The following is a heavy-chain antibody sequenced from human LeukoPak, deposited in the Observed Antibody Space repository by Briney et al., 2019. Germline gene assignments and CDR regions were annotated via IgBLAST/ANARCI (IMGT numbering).Heavy chain of an antibody. CDR2: IYYSGST. J-gene: IGHJ3*02. CDR3: ARALLPTCRGPCDAFDI. CDR1: GGSISSSSYY. D-gene: IGHD2-15*01. Sequence: SETLSLTCTVSGGSISSSSYYWGWIRQPPGKGLEWIGSIYYSGSTYYNPSLKSRVTISVDTSKNQFSLKLSSVTAADTAVYYCARALLPTCRGPCDAFDIWGQGTMVTVSS. V-gene: IGHV4-39*07.